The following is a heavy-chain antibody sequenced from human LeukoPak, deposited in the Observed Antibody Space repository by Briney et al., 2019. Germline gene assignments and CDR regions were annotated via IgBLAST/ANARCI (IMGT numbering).Heavy chain of an antibody. J-gene: IGHJ5*02. CDR2: IYYSGST. CDR3: ARRDIVVVPPTGFGP. D-gene: IGHD2-2*01. Sequence: SETLSLTCTVSGDSISSSSYYWGWIRQPPGKGLEWIGSIYYSGSTYYNPSLKSRVTISVDTSKNQFSLKLNSVTAADTAVYYCARRDIVVVPPTGFGPWGQGTLVTVSS. V-gene: IGHV4-39*01. CDR1: GDSISSSSYY.